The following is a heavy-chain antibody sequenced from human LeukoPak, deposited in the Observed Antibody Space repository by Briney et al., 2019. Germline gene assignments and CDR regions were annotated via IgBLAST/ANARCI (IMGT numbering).Heavy chain of an antibody. CDR2: ISYDGSNK. V-gene: IGHV3-30*18. Sequence: GGSLRLSCAASGFTFNTYGMYWVRQAPGKGLEWVAVISYDGSNKYYADSVKGRFTISRGNSKNTLFLQMNSLRAEDTALYYCAKLLITRVVIPPALDSWGQGTLVTVSS. J-gene: IGHJ4*02. D-gene: IGHD2/OR15-2a*01. CDR3: AKLLITRVVIPPALDS. CDR1: GFTFNTYG.